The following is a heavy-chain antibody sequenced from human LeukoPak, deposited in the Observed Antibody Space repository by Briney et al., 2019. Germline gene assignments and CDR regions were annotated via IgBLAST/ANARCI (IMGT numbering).Heavy chain of an antibody. V-gene: IGHV4-4*07. D-gene: IGHD4-11*01. CDR3: ARERITSVTTSHFDY. J-gene: IGHJ4*02. CDR2: IYTSGST. Sequence: SETLSLTCTVSGGSISSYYWSWIRQPAGKGLEWIGRIYTSGSTNYNPSLKSRVTMSVDTSKNQFSLKLSPVTAADTAVYYCARERITSVTTSHFDYWGQGTLVTVSS. CDR1: GGSISSYY.